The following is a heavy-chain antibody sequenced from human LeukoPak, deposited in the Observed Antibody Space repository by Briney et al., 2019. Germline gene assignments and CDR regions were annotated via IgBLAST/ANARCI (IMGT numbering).Heavy chain of an antibody. CDR1: GFTFSSYN. J-gene: IGHJ4*02. D-gene: IGHD4-17*01. Sequence: GGSLRLSCAASGFTFSSYNMVWVRQPPGKGLEWVAVISYAGSNKYYADSVKGRFTVSRDNSKNTLYLQMNSLRAEDTAVYYCAKDKTTVTMYFDYWGQGTLVTVSS. CDR2: ISYAGSNK. CDR3: AKDKTTVTMYFDY. V-gene: IGHV3-30*18.